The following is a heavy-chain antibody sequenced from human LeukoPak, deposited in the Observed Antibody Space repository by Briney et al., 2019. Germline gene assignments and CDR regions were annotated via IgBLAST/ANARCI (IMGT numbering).Heavy chain of an antibody. CDR1: GFTFSSYA. CDR2: ISGSGGST. D-gene: IGHD5-18*01. V-gene: IGHV3-23*01. CDR3: AKDPRVDTAMVTGLSDY. Sequence: GGSLRLSCAASGFTFSSYAMSWVRQAPGKGLEWVSAISGSGGSTYYADSVKGRFTISRDNSKNTLYLQMNSLRAEDTAVYYCAKDPRVDTAMVTGLSDYWGQGTLVNVSS. J-gene: IGHJ4*02.